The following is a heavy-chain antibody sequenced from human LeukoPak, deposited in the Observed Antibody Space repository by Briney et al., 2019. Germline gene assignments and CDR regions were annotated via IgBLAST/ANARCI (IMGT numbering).Heavy chain of an antibody. CDR3: ARVNSNWYYFDN. V-gene: IGHV4-4*07. CDR1: GGSISSYY. D-gene: IGHD6-13*01. J-gene: IGHJ4*02. Sequence: SETLSLTCTVSGGSISSYYWSWIRQPAGKGLEWIGRIYIRGSTNYNPSLKSRVTMSLDTSKNQFSLKLSSVTAADAAVYYCARVNSNWYYFDNRGQGTLVTVSS. CDR2: IYIRGST.